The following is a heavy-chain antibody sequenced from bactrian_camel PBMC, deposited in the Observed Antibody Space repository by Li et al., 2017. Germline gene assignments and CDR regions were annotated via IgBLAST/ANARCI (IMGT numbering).Heavy chain of an antibody. CDR3: AARGPYCYTKLSVADFTY. J-gene: IGHJ6*01. CDR1: GYTYSSNC. D-gene: IGHD2*01. Sequence: DVQLVESGGGSVQPGGSLRLSCDASGYTYSSNCMGWFRQAPGKEREGVARIATGSGNTYYADSVKGRLTFSQDNAKNTVYLQMNSLKPEDTAMYYCAARGPYCYTKLSVADFTYWGQGTQVTVS. V-gene: IGHV3S40*01. CDR2: IATGSGNT.